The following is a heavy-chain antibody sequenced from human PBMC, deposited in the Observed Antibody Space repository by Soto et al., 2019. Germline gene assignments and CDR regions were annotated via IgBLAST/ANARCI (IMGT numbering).Heavy chain of an antibody. CDR3: ARRRYCGADCYSQYYYGMDI. CDR2: VIPVLGVT. D-gene: IGHD2-21*02. Sequence: QVQLVQSGAELKKPGSSVKVSCRSGGDTFSSYTVSWVRQAPGQGLEWMGRVIPVLGVTNYARKFQGRVSITAEKPXSTAYLELRSLTSGDSGVYYCARRRYCGADCYSQYYYGMDIWGQGTTVTVSS. V-gene: IGHV1-69*02. J-gene: IGHJ6*02. CDR1: GDTFSSYT.